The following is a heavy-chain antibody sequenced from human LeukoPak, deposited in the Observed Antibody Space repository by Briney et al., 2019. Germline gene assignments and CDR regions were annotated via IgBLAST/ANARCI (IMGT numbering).Heavy chain of an antibody. CDR3: ARGSWDMSFDY. J-gene: IGHJ4*02. Sequence: KPSETLSLTCTVSGGSMSSYYWSWIRQPPGKGLEWIGNIYYGGSTNYNPSLKSRVTISVDTSKKQFSLKVSSVTAADTAVYYCARGSWDMSFDYWGQGILVTVSS. V-gene: IGHV4-59*01. CDR2: IYYGGST. CDR1: GGSMSSYY. D-gene: IGHD1-26*01.